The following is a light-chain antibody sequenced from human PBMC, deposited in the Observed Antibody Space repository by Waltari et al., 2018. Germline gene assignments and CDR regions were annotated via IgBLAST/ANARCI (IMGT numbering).Light chain of an antibody. J-gene: IGKJ4*01. CDR3: QQYYSLPLT. CDR1: QSLLSRSNNKNY. V-gene: IGKV4-1*01. Sequence: DIVMTQSPDSLAVSLGERATINCKSSQSLLSRSNNKNYLAWYRQKPGQPPKLLIYWASTLESGVPDRFSGSGSGADFTLTISSLQAEDVAVYYCQQYYSLPLTFGGGTKVEI. CDR2: WAS.